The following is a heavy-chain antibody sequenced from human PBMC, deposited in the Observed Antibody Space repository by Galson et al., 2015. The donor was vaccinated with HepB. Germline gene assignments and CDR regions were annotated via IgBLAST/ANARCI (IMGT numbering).Heavy chain of an antibody. D-gene: IGHD6-19*01. V-gene: IGHV3-7*01. CDR2: IKRDGSTI. CDR1: ECRLGSYS. J-gene: IGHJ3*02. Sequence: SLRLSCAASECRLGSYSMTWVRQAPGKPPEWVANIKRDGSTINYADSVRGRFTISRDNAENSLYLQMDSLRVEDTAVYYCARDRTYCSSGICYDVFDIWGQGTMVTVSS. CDR3: ARDRTYCSSGICYDVFDI.